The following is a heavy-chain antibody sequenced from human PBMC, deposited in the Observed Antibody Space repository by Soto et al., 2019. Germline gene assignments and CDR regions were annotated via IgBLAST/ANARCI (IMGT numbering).Heavy chain of an antibody. D-gene: IGHD2-21*02. V-gene: IGHV1-69*01. Sequence: QVQLVQSGAEVKKPGSSVKVSCKTSGGTFSSHALTWLRQAPGQGLEWMGGIIPMFGTTYTSQKFQGRGAISADETTSTLELSSLRSEDTAVYFCARCDVCYPGGDDAFDLWGQGTTVIVSS. CDR1: GGTFSSHA. CDR2: IIPMFGTT. J-gene: IGHJ3*01. CDR3: ARCDVCYPGGDDAFDL.